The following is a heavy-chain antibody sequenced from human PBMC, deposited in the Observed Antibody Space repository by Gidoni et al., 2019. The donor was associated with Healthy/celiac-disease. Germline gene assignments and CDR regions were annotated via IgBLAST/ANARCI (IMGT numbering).Heavy chain of an antibody. CDR2: FDPEDGET. V-gene: IGHV1-24*01. Sequence: QVQLVQSGAEVKKPGASVKVSCQVYGYTLTELSMHWVRQAPGKGLEWMGGFDPEDGETIYAQKFQGRVTMTEDTSTDTAYMELSSLRSEDTAVYYCATGDTAKYYMDVWGKGTTVTVSS. CDR1: GYTLTELS. D-gene: IGHD5-18*01. CDR3: ATGDTAKYYMDV. J-gene: IGHJ6*03.